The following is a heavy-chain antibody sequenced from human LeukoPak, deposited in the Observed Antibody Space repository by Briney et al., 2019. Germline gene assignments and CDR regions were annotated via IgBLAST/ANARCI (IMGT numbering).Heavy chain of an antibody. V-gene: IGHV4-59*01. J-gene: IGHJ4*02. Sequence: SETLSITYTVSGCSISSYYWSWIRQPPGKGLEWIGYIYYSGSTNYNPSLKSRDSISADSSMNQLSLKLSSVTAADTAVYYCAASPYYGSGSYYEAPFDYWGQGTLVTGSS. D-gene: IGHD3-10*01. CDR2: IYYSGST. CDR1: GCSISSYY. CDR3: AASPYYGSGSYYEAPFDY.